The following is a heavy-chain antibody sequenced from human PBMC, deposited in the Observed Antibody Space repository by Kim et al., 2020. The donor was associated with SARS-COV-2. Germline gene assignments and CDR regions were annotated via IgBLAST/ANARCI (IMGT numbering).Heavy chain of an antibody. D-gene: IGHD3-10*01. CDR3: ARSSLLDFDY. V-gene: IGHV1-2*02. CDR2: GGT. J-gene: IGHJ4*02. Sequence: GGTNYAQKCQGRVTMTRDTSITTVYLELTRLRFDDTAVYYCARSSLLDFDYWGQGTLVTVSS.